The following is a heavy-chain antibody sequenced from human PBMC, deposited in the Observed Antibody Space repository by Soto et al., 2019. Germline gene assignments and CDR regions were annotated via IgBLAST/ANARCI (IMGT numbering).Heavy chain of an antibody. CDR2: ISNSRGTI. D-gene: IGHD6-19*01. J-gene: IGHJ4*02. CDR3: ARDLVNSGWPYYFDF. V-gene: IGHV3-48*01. Sequence: GGSLRLSCAASGFPFSDYSMNWVRPAPGKGLEWISYISNSRGTIYYADSVKGRFSISRDNAKNSLYLQMNSLRAEDTAVYYCARDLVNSGWPYYFDFWGQGTLVTVSS. CDR1: GFPFSDYS.